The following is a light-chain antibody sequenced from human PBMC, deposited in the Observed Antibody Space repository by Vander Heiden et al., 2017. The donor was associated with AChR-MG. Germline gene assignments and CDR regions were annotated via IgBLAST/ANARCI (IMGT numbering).Light chain of an antibody. CDR3: NAYAGNNNLI. J-gene: IGLJ2*01. Sequence: QPVLPQPPSASGPPGQSVTISCAGSGSDIGAYNYFSWYQQHPGKAPKLIIYEVTKRPSGVPNRFSGSRSGNTASLTVSELQAEDEADYYCNAYAGNNNLIFGGGTKLTVL. V-gene: IGLV2-8*01. CDR2: EVT. CDR1: GSDIGAYNY.